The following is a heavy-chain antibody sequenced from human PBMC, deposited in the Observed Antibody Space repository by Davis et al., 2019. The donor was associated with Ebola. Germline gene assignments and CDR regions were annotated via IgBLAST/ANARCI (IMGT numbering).Heavy chain of an antibody. J-gene: IGHJ6*02. CDR3: ARLEALNGMDV. CDR2: THPGDSKT. V-gene: IGHV5-51*01. Sequence: GESLKISCKCSGNTFTSHWVVWVRQMPGKGLEWMGITHPGDSKTRYSPSFEGQVSISSDKSISTAYLQCSSLKASDTAMYYCARLEALNGMDVWGQGTTVTVSS. CDR1: GNTFTSHW.